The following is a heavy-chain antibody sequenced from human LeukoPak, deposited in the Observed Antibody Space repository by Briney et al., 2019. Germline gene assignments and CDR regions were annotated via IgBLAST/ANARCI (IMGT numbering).Heavy chain of an antibody. CDR3: ARRRSGSYSDY. J-gene: IGHJ4*02. D-gene: IGHD3-10*01. Sequence: KLGESLKISCKTSGYSFPIYWIGWVRQMPGKGLEWMAIIYPGDSDTKYNPSFQGQVTISADKSISTAYLQWSSLKASDTAMYYCARRRSGSYSDYWGQGTLLTVSS. CDR2: IYPGDSDT. V-gene: IGHV5-51*01. CDR1: GYSFPIYW.